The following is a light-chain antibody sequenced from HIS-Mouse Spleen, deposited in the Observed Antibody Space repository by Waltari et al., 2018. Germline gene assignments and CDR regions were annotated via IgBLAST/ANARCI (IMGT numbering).Light chain of an antibody. CDR3: CSYAGSSTFV. CDR2: EGS. CDR1: SSDVGSYNL. V-gene: IGLV2-23*03. J-gene: IGLJ2*01. Sequence: QSALTQPASVSGSPGQSITISCTGTSSDVGSYNLVSWYHQHPGKAPKLMIYEGSKRHSGVSNRFSGSKSGNTASLTISGLQAEDEADYYCCSYAGSSTFVFGGGTKLTVL.